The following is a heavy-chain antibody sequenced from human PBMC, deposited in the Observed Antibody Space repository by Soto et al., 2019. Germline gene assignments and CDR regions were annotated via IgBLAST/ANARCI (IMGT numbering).Heavy chain of an antibody. Sequence: QLQLQESGPGLVKPSETLSLTCTVSGDSIRSSGYYWGWLRQPPGKGLEWIGSIYSSGITYYNPSLKSRVLISVDTSKDQFSLKLSSVTAADTALFYCARQIRGGYFDSWGQGSLVTVSS. D-gene: IGHD3-16*01. CDR3: ARQIRGGYFDS. CDR1: GDSIRSSGYY. CDR2: IYSSGIT. J-gene: IGHJ4*02. V-gene: IGHV4-39*01.